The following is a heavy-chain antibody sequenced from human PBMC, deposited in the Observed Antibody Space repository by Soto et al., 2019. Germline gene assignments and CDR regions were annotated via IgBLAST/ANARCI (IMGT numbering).Heavy chain of an antibody. V-gene: IGHV3-21*01. CDR2: ISSSSSYI. Sequence: EVQLVESGGGLVKPGGSLRLSCAASGFTFSSYNMNWVRQAPGKGLEWVSSISSSSSYIYYADSVKGRFTISRDNAKNSLYLQMNSLRAEDTAVYYCPSTRREGYTNYYYYYGMDVWGHGTTVTVSS. CDR3: PSTRREGYTNYYYYYGMDV. D-gene: IGHD5-12*01. CDR1: GFTFSSYN. J-gene: IGHJ6*02.